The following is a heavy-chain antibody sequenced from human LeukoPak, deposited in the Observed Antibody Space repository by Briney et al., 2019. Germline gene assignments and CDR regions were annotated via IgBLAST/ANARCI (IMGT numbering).Heavy chain of an antibody. CDR3: VKDYAVGPTGRYYFDY. V-gene: IGHV3-64D*06. J-gene: IGHJ4*02. Sequence: PEGFLRLSCSASGFTFSSYAMHWVRQAPGKGLEYVSAITTNGGSTYYADSVKGRFTISRDNSRNTLYLQMSSLRAEDTAVYYCVKDYAVGPTGRYYFDYWGQGTLVTVSS. D-gene: IGHD3-16*01. CDR1: GFTFSSYA. CDR2: ITTNGGST.